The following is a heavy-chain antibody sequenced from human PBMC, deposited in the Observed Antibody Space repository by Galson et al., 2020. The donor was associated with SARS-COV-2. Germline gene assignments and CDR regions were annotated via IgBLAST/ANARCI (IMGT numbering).Heavy chain of an antibody. V-gene: IGHV4-31*03. J-gene: IGHJ6*02. Sequence: ASETLSLTCTVSGNSISRSYYFWSWVRRRPGKGLEWIGDIFYTGNTHYNPSLKSRIIMSVDTSKNQFSLTLNSVTAADTATYYCARDRVERYFDTATSTDNYLFIMDVWGPGTAVTVSS. CDR2: IFYTGNT. CDR3: ARDRVERYFDTATSTDNYLFIMDV. D-gene: IGHD3-9*01. CDR1: GNSISRSYYF.